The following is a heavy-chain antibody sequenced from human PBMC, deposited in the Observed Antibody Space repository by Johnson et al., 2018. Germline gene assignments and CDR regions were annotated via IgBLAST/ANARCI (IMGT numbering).Heavy chain of an antibody. J-gene: IGHJ6*03. CDR1: GFTFRTCD. CDR3: AKDLGNFYYYYMDV. Sequence: QVQLVESGGGVVQXGRSLRLSCAASGFTFRTCDMLWVRQAPGKGLEWVTVISYDGSNKYYADSVKGRFTISRDNSKNTMYLQMNTLRAEDTAVYYCAKDLGNFYYYYMDVWGKGTTVTVSS. CDR2: ISYDGSNK. V-gene: IGHV3-30*18.